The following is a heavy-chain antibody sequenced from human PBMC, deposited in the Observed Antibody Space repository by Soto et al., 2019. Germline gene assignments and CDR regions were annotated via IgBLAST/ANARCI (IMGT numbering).Heavy chain of an antibody. CDR3: ARDPCGGDCPAEYFQH. Sequence: GPQVKVSCKASGGTFSSYAISWVRQAPGQGLEWMGGIIPIFGTANYAQKFQGRVTITADESTSTAYMELSSLRSEDTAVYYCARDPCGGDCPAEYFQHWGQGTLVTVSS. D-gene: IGHD2-21*02. V-gene: IGHV1-69*01. CDR1: GGTFSSYA. CDR2: IIPIFGTA. J-gene: IGHJ1*01.